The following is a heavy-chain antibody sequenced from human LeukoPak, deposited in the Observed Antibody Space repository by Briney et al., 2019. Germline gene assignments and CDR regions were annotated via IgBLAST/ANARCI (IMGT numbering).Heavy chain of an antibody. D-gene: IGHD3-22*01. Sequence: GGSLRLSCAASGFTFSSYAMSWVRQAPGKGLEWVSVIYSGGSTYYADSVKGRFTISRDNSKNTLYLQMNSLRAEDTAVYYCARGLVNYDSSGYSYYFDYWGQGTLVTVSS. CDR1: GFTFSSYA. CDR3: ARGLVNYDSSGYSYYFDY. J-gene: IGHJ4*02. V-gene: IGHV3-23*03. CDR2: IYSGGST.